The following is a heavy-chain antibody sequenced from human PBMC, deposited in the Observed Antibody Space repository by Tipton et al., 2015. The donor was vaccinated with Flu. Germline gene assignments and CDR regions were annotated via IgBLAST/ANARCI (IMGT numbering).Heavy chain of an antibody. CDR2: IYTSGST. CDR3: ATISTFGGVIADY. Sequence: TLSLTCTVSGGSISSYYWSWIRQPAGMGLEWIGRIYTSGSTNYNPFLKSRVTMSVDTSKNQFSLKLSSVTAADTAVYYCATISTFGGVIADYWGQGTLVTVSS. V-gene: IGHV4-4*07. D-gene: IGHD3-16*02. J-gene: IGHJ4*02. CDR1: GGSISSYY.